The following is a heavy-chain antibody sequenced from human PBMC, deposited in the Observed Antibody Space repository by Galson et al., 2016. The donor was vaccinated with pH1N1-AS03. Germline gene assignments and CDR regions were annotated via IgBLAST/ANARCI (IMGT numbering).Heavy chain of an antibody. D-gene: IGHD6-13*01. CDR2: IKKDGSEK. V-gene: IGHV3-7*01. Sequence: SLRLSCAASGFSINSYWMTWVRQAPGKGPEWVANIKKDGSEKYYVDSVKGRFTISRDNAENSVYLQLNSLRAEDTAVYYCAGGGSTSSWYWIYWGQGTLVTVSS. CDR1: GFSINSYW. CDR3: AGGGSTSSWYWIY. J-gene: IGHJ4*02.